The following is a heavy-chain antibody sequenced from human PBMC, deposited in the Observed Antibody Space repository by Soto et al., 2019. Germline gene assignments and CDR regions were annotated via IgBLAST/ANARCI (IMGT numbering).Heavy chain of an antibody. J-gene: IGHJ4*02. CDR3: ARIGIAAAGPGDY. CDR1: GGTFSSYT. CDR2: IIPILGIA. D-gene: IGHD6-13*01. V-gene: IGHV1-69*02. Sequence: ASVNVSCKASGGTFSSYTISWVRQAPGQGLEWMGRIIPILGIANYAQKFQGRVTITADKSTSTAYMELSSLRSEDTAVYYCARIGIAAAGPGDYWGQGTLVTVSS.